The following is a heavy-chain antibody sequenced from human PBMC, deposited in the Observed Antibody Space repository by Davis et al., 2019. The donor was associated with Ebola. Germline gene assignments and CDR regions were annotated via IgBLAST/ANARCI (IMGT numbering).Heavy chain of an antibody. CDR1: GFTLRTHW. CDR3: ARINSYGDFDY. Sequence: HTGGSLRLSCAASGFTLRTHWMHWVRQVPGKGLVRISRINTDGSSTTYADPVKGRFTISRDNVKNTLYLQMNSLRAEDTAVYYCARINSYGDFDYWGQGTLVTVSS. D-gene: IGHD5-18*01. J-gene: IGHJ4*02. V-gene: IGHV3-74*01. CDR2: INTDGSST.